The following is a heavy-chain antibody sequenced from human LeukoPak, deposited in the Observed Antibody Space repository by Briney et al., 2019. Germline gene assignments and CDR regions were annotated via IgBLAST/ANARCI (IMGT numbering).Heavy chain of an antibody. CDR2: ISSSSSTI. CDR1: GFTFSSYN. V-gene: IGHV3-48*04. CDR3: ARAGGGYGYFDY. J-gene: IGHJ4*02. D-gene: IGHD3-22*01. Sequence: GGSLRLSCAASGFTFSSYNINWVRQAPGKGLEWVSYISSSSSTIYYVESVKGRFTISRDSAKNALYLQMNSLRAEDTAVYYCARAGGGYGYFDYWGQGTLVTVSS.